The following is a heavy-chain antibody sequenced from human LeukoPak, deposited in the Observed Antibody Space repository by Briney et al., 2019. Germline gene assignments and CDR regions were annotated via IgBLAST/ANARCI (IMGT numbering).Heavy chain of an antibody. CDR3: ARGDVDTHFDY. V-gene: IGHV4-59*01. Sequence: PSETLSLTCTVSGGSISSYYWSWIRQPPGKGLEWIGYIYYRGSTNYNPSLKSRVTISVDTSKNQFSLKLSSVTAADTAVYYCARGDVDTHFDYWGQGTLVTVSS. J-gene: IGHJ4*02. CDR2: IYYRGST. D-gene: IGHD5-18*01. CDR1: GGSISSYY.